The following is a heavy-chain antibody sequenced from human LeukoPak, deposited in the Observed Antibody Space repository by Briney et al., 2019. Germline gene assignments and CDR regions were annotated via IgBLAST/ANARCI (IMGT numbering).Heavy chain of an antibody. CDR2: IGSSHSYI. CDR3: ARGSNIGYFFDY. J-gene: IGHJ4*02. CDR1: GFTFNNYN. V-gene: IGHV3-21*01. Sequence: PGRSLRLPCAASGFTFNNYNMFWVRQAPGKGLEWVSSIGSSHSYIYYADSVKGRFTISRDNAKKSLYLQMNSLRADDTAVYYCARGSNIGYFFDYWGQGTLVTVSS. D-gene: IGHD2/OR15-2a*01.